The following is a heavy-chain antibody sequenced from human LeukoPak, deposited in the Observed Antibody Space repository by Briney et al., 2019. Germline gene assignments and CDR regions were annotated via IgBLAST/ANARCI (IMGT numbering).Heavy chain of an antibody. J-gene: IGHJ4*02. CDR3: ATSNWGSSNDY. CDR2: ISAYNGNT. CDR1: GYTFTSYG. D-gene: IGHD7-27*01. V-gene: IGHV1-18*01. Sequence: ASVKVSCKASGYTFTSYGISWVRQAPGQGLEWMGWISAYNGNTNYAQKLQGRVTMTTDTSTSTAYMELSSLRSEDTAVYYCATSNWGSSNDYWGQGTLVTVSS.